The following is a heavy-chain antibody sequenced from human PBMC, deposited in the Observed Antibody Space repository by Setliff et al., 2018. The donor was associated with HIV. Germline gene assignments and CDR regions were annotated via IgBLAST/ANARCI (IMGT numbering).Heavy chain of an antibody. CDR2: MNHSEH. Sequence: NPSETLSLTCAVYGGSSSGYSWTWIRQSPGKGLEWIGEMNHSEHYYNPSLKSRITISADTPKNQFSLKLSSVTAADTAVYYCAREGTYSGTYWVRRVASFDIWGQGTMVTVSS. CDR1: GGSSSGYS. CDR3: AREGTYSGTYWVRRVASFDI. J-gene: IGHJ3*02. D-gene: IGHD1-26*01. V-gene: IGHV4-34*01.